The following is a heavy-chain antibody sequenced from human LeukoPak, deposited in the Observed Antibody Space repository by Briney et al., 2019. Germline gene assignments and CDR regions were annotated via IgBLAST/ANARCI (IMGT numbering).Heavy chain of an antibody. CDR2: ISDGGDST. CDR1: KVTFNSDA. CDR3: AKDGYPCSLFHPGATEFDF. Sequence: GGSLRLSCAASKVTFNSDAMSWVRQAPGKGMEWVSAISDGGDSTYYADSVKGRFTISRDNSKNTLYLQMNSLRAEDTAVYYCAKDGYPCSLFHPGATEFDFWGQGTLVTVSS. J-gene: IGHJ4*02. V-gene: IGHV3-23*01. D-gene: IGHD5-12*01.